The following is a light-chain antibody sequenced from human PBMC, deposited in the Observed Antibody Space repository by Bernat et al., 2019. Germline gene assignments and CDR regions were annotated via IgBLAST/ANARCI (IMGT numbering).Light chain of an antibody. CDR2: GAS. CDR3: QQYGSSPLFS. J-gene: IGKJ3*01. V-gene: IGKV3-20*01. Sequence: EIVLTPSPGTLSLSPGERATLSCRASQSVTSNYLAWYQQKPGQAPRLLIYGASSRATGIPDRFSGSGSGTDFTLTVNGLEPEDFAVYYCQQYGSSPLFSFGPGTRVDIK. CDR1: QSVTSNY.